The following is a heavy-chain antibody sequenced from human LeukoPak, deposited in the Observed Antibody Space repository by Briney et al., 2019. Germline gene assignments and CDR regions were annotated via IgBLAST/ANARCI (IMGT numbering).Heavy chain of an antibody. CDR1: GYTFTSYG. CDR2: ISAYNGNT. V-gene: IGHV1-18*01. D-gene: IGHD2-15*01. CDR3: ARRPEVVVAATDGMDV. Sequence: ASVKVSCKASGYTFTSYGISWVRQAPGQGLEWMGWISAYNGNTNYAQKLQGRVTMTTDTSTSTAHMELRSLRSDDTAVHYCARRPEVVVAATDGMDVWGQGTTVTVSS. J-gene: IGHJ6*02.